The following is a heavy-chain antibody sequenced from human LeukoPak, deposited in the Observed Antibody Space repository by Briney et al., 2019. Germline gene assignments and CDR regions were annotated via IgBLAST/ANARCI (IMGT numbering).Heavy chain of an antibody. D-gene: IGHD6-13*01. J-gene: IGHJ4*02. CDR3: AKDRESSTSWYEYFDS. Sequence: GGSLRLSCAASGFAFRSFDMSWVRQAPGKGLEWVSSLSDSGDTTYYADSVKGRFTISRDNSNNTLYLQMNSLRAEDTAVYYCAKDRESSTSWYEYFDSWGQGTLVTVSS. V-gene: IGHV3-23*01. CDR1: GFAFRSFD. CDR2: LSDSGDTT.